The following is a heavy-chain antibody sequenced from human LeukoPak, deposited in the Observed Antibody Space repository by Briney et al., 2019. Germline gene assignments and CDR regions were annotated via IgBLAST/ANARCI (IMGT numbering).Heavy chain of an antibody. V-gene: IGHV4-34*01. CDR1: GGSFSGYY. CDR3: ATQSGSYSFDY. CDR2: INHSGST. J-gene: IGHJ4*02. Sequence: SETLSLTCAVYGGSFSGYYWSWIRQPPGKGLEWIGEINHSGSTNYNPSLKSRVTISVDTSKNQFSLKLSSVTAADTAVYYCATQSGSYSFDYWGQGTLATVSS. D-gene: IGHD1-26*01.